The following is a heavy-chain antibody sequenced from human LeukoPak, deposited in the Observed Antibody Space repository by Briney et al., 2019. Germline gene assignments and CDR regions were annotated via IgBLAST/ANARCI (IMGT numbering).Heavy chain of an antibody. Sequence: GGSLRLSCAASGFTVSSNYMSWVRQAPGKGLEWVSVIYSGGSTFYADSVRGRFTISRDNSKNTLYLQVNSLRAEDTAVYYCARDVSGSSSWSDFDYWGQGTLVTVSS. D-gene: IGHD6-13*01. CDR2: IYSGGST. CDR3: ARDVSGSSSWSDFDY. CDR1: GFTVSSNY. V-gene: IGHV3-66*01. J-gene: IGHJ4*02.